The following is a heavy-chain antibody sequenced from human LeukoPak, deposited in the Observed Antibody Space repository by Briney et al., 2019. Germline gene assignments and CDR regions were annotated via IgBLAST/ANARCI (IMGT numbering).Heavy chain of an antibody. CDR1: GGTFSSYA. Sequence: WASVKVSCKASGGTFSSYAISWVRQAPGQGLEWMGGIIPILGIANYAQKFQGRVTITADKSTSTAYMELSSLRSEDTAVYYCASFEMGTDGGAFDIWGQGTMVTVSS. CDR2: IIPILGIA. V-gene: IGHV1-69*10. J-gene: IGHJ3*02. CDR3: ASFEMGTDGGAFDI. D-gene: IGHD5-24*01.